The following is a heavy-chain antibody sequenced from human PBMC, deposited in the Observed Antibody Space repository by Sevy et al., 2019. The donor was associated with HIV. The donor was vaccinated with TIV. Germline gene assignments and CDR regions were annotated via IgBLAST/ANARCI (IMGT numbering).Heavy chain of an antibody. CDR3: AGDRPRPHGSLITMIVVVPTPPDY. D-gene: IGHD3-22*01. CDR1: GFTFSSYA. Sequence: GGSLRLSCAASGFTFSSYAMHWVRQAPGKGLEWVAVISYDGSNKYYADSVKGRFTISRDNSKNTLYLEMNSLRTEDKAVYYFAGDRPRPHGSLITMIVVVPTPPDYWGQGTLVTVSS. V-gene: IGHV3-30-3*01. CDR2: ISYDGSNK. J-gene: IGHJ4*02.